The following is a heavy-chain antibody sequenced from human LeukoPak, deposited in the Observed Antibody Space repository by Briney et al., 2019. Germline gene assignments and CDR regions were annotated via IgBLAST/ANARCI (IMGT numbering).Heavy chain of an antibody. V-gene: IGHV3-23*01. CDR3: AHHGGGTIRIAAFDI. D-gene: IGHD3-3*01. Sequence: AGGSLRLSCAASGFTFSSYAMSWVRQAPGKGLECISGFSGSGGSTYYADSVKGRFTISRDNSKNTLYLQMNSLRAEDTAVYYCAHHGGGTIRIAAFDIWGQGTMVTVSS. J-gene: IGHJ3*02. CDR1: GFTFSSYA. CDR2: FSGSGGST.